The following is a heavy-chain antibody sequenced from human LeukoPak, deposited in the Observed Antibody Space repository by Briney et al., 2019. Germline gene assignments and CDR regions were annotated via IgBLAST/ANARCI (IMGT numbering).Heavy chain of an antibody. CDR3: AKGGVPYYYDSSGYYYLFDY. V-gene: IGHV3-23*01. J-gene: IGHJ4*02. Sequence: GRSLRLSCAASGFTFRNYYMHWVRQAPGKGLEWVSAISGSGGSTYYADSVKGRFTTSRDNSKNTLYLQMNSLRAEDTAVYYCAKGGVPYYYDSSGYYYLFDYWGQGTLVTVSS. CDR1: GFTFRNYY. D-gene: IGHD3-22*01. CDR2: ISGSGGST.